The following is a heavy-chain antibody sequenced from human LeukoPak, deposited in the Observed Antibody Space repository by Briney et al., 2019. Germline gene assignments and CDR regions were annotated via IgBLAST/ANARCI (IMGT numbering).Heavy chain of an antibody. CDR2: IKQDGSEK. J-gene: IGHJ4*02. Sequence: GGSLRLSCAASGFTFSSYWMSWVRQAPGKGLEWVANIKQDGSEKYYVDSVKGRFTISRDNAKNSLYLQMNSLRAEDTAVYYCAIEEPLYYDFWSGYYYFDYWGQGTLVTVSS. CDR3: AIEEPLYYDFWSGYYYFDY. CDR1: GFTFSSYW. D-gene: IGHD3-3*01. V-gene: IGHV3-7*01.